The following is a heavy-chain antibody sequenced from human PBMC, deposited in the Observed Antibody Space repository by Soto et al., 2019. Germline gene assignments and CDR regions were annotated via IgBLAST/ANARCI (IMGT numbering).Heavy chain of an antibody. V-gene: IGHV3-21*01. CDR3: ARDSKNRQDGMDV. Sequence: EVQLVESGGGLVKPGGSLRLSCEGSGFTFSSYSINWVRRAPGKGLEWVSSISVIGDYTFYADSVKGRFTISRDNAKNSLFLQMDSLRAEDTAVYFCARDSKNRQDGMDVWGQGTTVIVSS. CDR1: GFTFSSYS. D-gene: IGHD6-13*01. J-gene: IGHJ6*02. CDR2: ISVIGDYT.